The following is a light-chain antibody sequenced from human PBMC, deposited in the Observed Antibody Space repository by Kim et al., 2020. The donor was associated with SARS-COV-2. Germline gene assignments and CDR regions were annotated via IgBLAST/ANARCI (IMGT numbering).Light chain of an antibody. CDR2: GAS. Sequence: EIVLTQSPGTLSLSPGERATLSCRASQSVSSSYFAWYQQKPGQAPRLLIYGASSRATGIPDRFSGSGSGTDFTLTISRLEPEDFAVYYCQQYGRSLYTFGQGTKLEI. CDR3: QQYGRSLYT. CDR1: QSVSSSY. J-gene: IGKJ2*01. V-gene: IGKV3-20*01.